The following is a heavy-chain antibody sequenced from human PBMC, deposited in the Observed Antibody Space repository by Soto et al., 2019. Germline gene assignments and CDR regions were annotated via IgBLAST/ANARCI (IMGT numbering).Heavy chain of an antibody. V-gene: IGHV1-69*06. CDR1: GGTFSSYA. D-gene: IGHD3-10*01. CDR3: VFYGSGSYASYYYYGMDV. J-gene: IGHJ6*02. Sequence: SVKVSCKASGGTFSSYAISWVRQAPGQGLEWMGGIIPIFGTANYAQKFQGRVTITADKSTSTAYMELSSLRSEDTAVYYCVFYGSGSYASYYYYGMDVWGQGTTVTVSS. CDR2: IIPIFGTA.